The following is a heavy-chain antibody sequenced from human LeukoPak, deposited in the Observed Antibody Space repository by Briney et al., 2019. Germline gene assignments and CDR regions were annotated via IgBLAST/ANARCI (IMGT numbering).Heavy chain of an antibody. CDR1: GFTLSTYG. V-gene: IGHV3-30*02. J-gene: IGHJ4*02. D-gene: IGHD3-22*01. Sequence: GGSLSLSCAASGFTLSTYGMHWVRQAPGKRVEWVAFIRYDGSNTHYADSVKGRFTISRDNSKNTLYLQMNSLRAEDTAMYYCAKVVRYYYDSSGSALDYWGQGTLFTVSS. CDR2: IRYDGSNT. CDR3: AKVVRYYYDSSGSALDY.